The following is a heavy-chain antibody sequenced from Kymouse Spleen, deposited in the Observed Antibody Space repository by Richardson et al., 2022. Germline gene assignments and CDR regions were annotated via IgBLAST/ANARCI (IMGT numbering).Heavy chain of an antibody. CDR3: ARYYYGSGSRFDY. D-gene: IGHD3-10*01. CDR2: INHSGST. Sequence: QVQLQQWGAGLLKPSETLSLTCAVYGGSFSGYYWSWIRQPPGKGLEWIGEINHSGSTNYNPSLKSRVTISVDTSKNQFSLKLSSVTAADTAVYYCARYYYGSGSRFDYWGQGTLVTVSS. CDR1: GGSFSGYY. V-gene: IGHV4-34*01. J-gene: IGHJ4*02.